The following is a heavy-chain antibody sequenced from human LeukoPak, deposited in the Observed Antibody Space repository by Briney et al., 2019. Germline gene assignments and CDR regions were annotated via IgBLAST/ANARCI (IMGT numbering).Heavy chain of an antibody. D-gene: IGHD1-20*01. CDR2: INPNSGGT. J-gene: IGHJ4*02. V-gene: IGHV1-2*02. CDR1: GYTFTGYY. CDR3: ARPSIAGTNALDY. Sequence: ASVKVSCKASGYTFTGYYMHWVRQAPGQGLEWMGWINPNSGGTNYAQKFQGRVTMTRDTSISTAYMELSRLSSDDTAVYYCARPSIAGTNALDYWGQGTLVTVSS.